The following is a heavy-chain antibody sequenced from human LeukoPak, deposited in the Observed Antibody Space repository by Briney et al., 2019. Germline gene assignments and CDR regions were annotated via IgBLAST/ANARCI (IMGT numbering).Heavy chain of an antibody. CDR3: TRDRGAYNLYDY. J-gene: IGHJ4*02. Sequence: PGGSLRLSCTASGFTFGDYAVSWIRQAPGKGLEWVGLIRSKAYGETADYAASVKGRFTISRDDSKAIAYLQMNSLKTEDTAVYHCTRDRGAYNLYDYWGQGTLVTVSS. V-gene: IGHV3-49*03. D-gene: IGHD1-1*01. CDR2: IRSKAYGETA. CDR1: GFTFGDYA.